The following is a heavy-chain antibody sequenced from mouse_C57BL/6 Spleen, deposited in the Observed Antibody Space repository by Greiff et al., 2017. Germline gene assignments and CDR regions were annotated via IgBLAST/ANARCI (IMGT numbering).Heavy chain of an antibody. Sequence: QVQLKQPGAELVKPGASVKLSCKASGYTFTSYWMQWVKQRPGQGLEWIGEIDPSDSYTNYNQKFKGKATLTVDTSSSTAYMQLSSLTSEDSAVYYCARRGDGNLSPFAYWGQGTLVTVSA. J-gene: IGHJ3*01. V-gene: IGHV1-50*01. CDR1: GYTFTSYW. CDR3: ARRGDGNLSPFAY. CDR2: IDPSDSYT. D-gene: IGHD2-1*01.